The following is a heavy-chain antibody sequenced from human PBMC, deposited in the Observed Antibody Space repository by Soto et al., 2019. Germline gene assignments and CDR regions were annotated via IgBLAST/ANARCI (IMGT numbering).Heavy chain of an antibody. D-gene: IGHD3-16*02. Sequence: SSYGMHWVRQAPGKGLEWVAIVSYDGSNKYYADSVKGRFTISRDNSRNTLYLQMNSLRAEDTAVYYCAKALGELSPESYDYWGQGTLVTXSS. CDR1: SSYG. J-gene: IGHJ4*02. CDR2: VSYDGSNK. V-gene: IGHV3-30*18. CDR3: AKALGELSPESYDY.